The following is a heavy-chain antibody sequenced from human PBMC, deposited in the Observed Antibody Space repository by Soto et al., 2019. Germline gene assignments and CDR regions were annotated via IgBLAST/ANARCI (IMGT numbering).Heavy chain of an antibody. D-gene: IGHD4-17*01. Sequence: GGSLRLSCAASGFTFSSYAMSWVRQAPGKGLEWFSALSGSGGSPYYADSVKGRFTISRDNSKNTLFLQMNSLRADDPAVYYCAKATVTTRGAFDIWGQGTMVTVSS. J-gene: IGHJ3*02. CDR3: AKATVTTRGAFDI. V-gene: IGHV3-23*01. CDR1: GFTFSSYA. CDR2: LSGSGGSP.